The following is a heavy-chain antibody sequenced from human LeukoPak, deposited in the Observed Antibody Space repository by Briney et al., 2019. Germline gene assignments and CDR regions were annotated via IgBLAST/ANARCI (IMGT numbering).Heavy chain of an antibody. CDR1: GFTFTRST. J-gene: IGHJ4*02. CDR3: ARLRFGELVFDY. V-gene: IGHV1-58*01. Sequence: ASVKVSCKTSGFTFTRSTLQWVRQARGQRLEWIGWIVVGSGNTNYAQKFQERVTITRDMFTSTAYMELNSLRAEDTAVYYCARLRFGELVFDYWGQGTLVTVSS. CDR2: IVVGSGNT. D-gene: IGHD3-10*01.